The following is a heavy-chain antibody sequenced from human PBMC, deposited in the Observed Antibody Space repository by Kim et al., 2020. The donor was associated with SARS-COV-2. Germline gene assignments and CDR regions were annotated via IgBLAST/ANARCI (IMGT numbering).Heavy chain of an antibody. V-gene: IGHV3-23*01. Sequence: GGSLRLSCAASGFTFSSYAMSWVRQAPGKGLEWVAAISGSGGSTYYADSVKGRVTISRDNSKNTLYLQMNSLRAEDTAVYYCAKDGGITIFGVVITYYFDYWGQGTLVTVSS. J-gene: IGHJ4*02. CDR3: AKDGGITIFGVVITYYFDY. CDR2: ISGSGGST. D-gene: IGHD3-3*01. CDR1: GFTFSSYA.